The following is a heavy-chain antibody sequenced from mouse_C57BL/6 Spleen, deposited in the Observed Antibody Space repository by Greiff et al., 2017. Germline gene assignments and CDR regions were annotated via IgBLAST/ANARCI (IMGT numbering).Heavy chain of an antibody. CDR2: IYPGSGST. D-gene: IGHD2-2*01. CDR1: GYTFTSYW. V-gene: IGHV1-55*01. Sequence: QVQLQQSGAELVKPGASVKMSCKASGYTFTSYWITWVKQRPGQGLEWIGDIYPGSGSTNYNEKFKSKATLTVDTSSSTAYMQLSSLTSEDSAVYYCARRGLSVPADYWGQGTSVTVSS. J-gene: IGHJ4*01. CDR3: ARRGLSVPADY.